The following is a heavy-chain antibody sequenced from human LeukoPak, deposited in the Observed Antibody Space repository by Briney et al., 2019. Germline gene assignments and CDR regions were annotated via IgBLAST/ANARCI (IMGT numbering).Heavy chain of an antibody. CDR3: ARDFWNFDDSRGYYRDFDS. Sequence: ASVNVSCKATSYISWVRQAPGPGLEWMGWIGSYAGDTYYAQKFQGRVTVTTDTSSSTAYMELRSLRSDDTAVYYCARDFWNFDDSRGYYRDFDSWGQGTLVTVSS. V-gene: IGHV1-18*01. CDR2: IGSYAGDT. D-gene: IGHD3-22*01. J-gene: IGHJ5*01. CDR1: TSY.